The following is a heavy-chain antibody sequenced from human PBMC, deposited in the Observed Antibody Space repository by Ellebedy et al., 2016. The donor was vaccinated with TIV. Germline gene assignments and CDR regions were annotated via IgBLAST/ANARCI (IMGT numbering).Heavy chain of an antibody. CDR1: GGSISPNS. CDR2: LYYSGST. J-gene: IGHJ4*02. D-gene: IGHD3-3*01. Sequence: MPSETLSLTCSVSGGSISPNSWTWIRQPPGKGLEWIGSLYYSGSTYYNPSLQSRVTISVDTSKNQFSLKLGSVTAADTAVYYCARGGVGFGVVSSFDHWGQGTLVTVSS. CDR3: ARGGVGFGVVSSFDH. V-gene: IGHV4-59*05.